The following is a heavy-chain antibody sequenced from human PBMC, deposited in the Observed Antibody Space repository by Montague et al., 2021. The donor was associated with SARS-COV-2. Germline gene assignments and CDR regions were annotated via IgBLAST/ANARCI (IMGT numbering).Heavy chain of an antibody. CDR3: ARVSVGYSGSNTYHYYMDV. CDR1: GGSISSYY. CDR2: MYYSGRT. J-gene: IGHJ6*03. V-gene: IGHV4-59*01. Sequence: SETLSLTCTVSGGSISSYYWSWIRQPPGKGLEWIGYMYYSGRTNYNASLKSRVTISVDTSKKEFSLKLSSVTAADTAVYYCARVSVGYSGSNTYHYYMDVWGKGSTVTV. D-gene: IGHD1-26*01.